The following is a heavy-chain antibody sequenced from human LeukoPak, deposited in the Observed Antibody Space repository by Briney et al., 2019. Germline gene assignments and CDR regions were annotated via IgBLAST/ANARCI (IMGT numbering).Heavy chain of an antibody. Sequence: GGSLRLSCAASGFTFSSYGMHWVRQAPGKGLEWVAVIWYDGSNKYYADSVKGRFTISRDNSKNTLCLQMNSLRAEDTAVYYCARDLLAGQFDYWGQGTLVTVSS. CDR1: GFTFSSYG. CDR2: IWYDGSNK. J-gene: IGHJ4*02. D-gene: IGHD3-9*01. CDR3: ARDLLAGQFDY. V-gene: IGHV3-33*01.